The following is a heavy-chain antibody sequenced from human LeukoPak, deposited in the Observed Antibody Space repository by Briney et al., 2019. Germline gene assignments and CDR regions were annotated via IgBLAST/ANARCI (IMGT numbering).Heavy chain of an antibody. CDR2: MNPNSGNT. V-gene: IGHV1-8*02. Sequence: ASVKVSCKASGYTFTTYDINWVRQVTGQGLEWMGWMNPNSGNTAYAQKFQGRVTMTRNTSISTAYMELSSLRSEDTAVYYCARDNGGTAMAYYYYYYMDVWGKGTTVIISS. CDR3: ARDNGGTAMAYYYYYYMDV. D-gene: IGHD5-18*01. CDR1: GYTFTTYD. J-gene: IGHJ6*03.